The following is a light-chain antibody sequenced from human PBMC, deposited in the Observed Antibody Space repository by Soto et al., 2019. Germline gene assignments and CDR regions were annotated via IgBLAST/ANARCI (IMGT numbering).Light chain of an antibody. Sequence: EIVLTQSPGTLSLSPGERATLSCRASQSVSSSYLAWYQQKPGQAPRLLIYGASSRATGIPDRFSGSGSGTDFTITISSLEPEDFAVYYCQQYGSSSPLTFGGGTKVEIK. CDR3: QQYGSSSPLT. V-gene: IGKV3-20*01. CDR1: QSVSSSY. J-gene: IGKJ4*01. CDR2: GAS.